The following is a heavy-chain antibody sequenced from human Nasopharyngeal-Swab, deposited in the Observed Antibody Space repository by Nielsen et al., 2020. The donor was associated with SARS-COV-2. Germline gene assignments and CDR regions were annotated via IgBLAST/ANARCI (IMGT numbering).Heavy chain of an antibody. CDR3: AKDDVVRGDAFDI. Sequence: GASLKISCIASGFTFNIYAMAWVRRTPGRGLQWVSGISASGGSTYYPDSVKGRFAVSRDNSRNTLYLQMHSLRVEDTALYYCAKDDVVRGDAFDIWGQGTMVTVSS. J-gene: IGHJ3*02. CDR1: GFTFNIYA. CDR2: ISASGGST. D-gene: IGHD3-10*01. V-gene: IGHV3-23*01.